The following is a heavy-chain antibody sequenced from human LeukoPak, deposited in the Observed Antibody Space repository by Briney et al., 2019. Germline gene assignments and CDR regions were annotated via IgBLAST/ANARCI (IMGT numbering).Heavy chain of an antibody. CDR1: GGSISSYY. V-gene: IGHV4-59*01. CDR2: IYYSGNT. J-gene: IGHJ3*02. Sequence: PSETLSLTCTVSGGSISSYYWSWIRQPPGKGLEWIGYIYYSGNTNYNPSLKSRVTISVDTSKNQFSLKPSSVTAADTAVYYCARVKYYYDSSDQAAFDIWGQGTMVTVSS. CDR3: ARVKYYYDSSDQAAFDI. D-gene: IGHD3-22*01.